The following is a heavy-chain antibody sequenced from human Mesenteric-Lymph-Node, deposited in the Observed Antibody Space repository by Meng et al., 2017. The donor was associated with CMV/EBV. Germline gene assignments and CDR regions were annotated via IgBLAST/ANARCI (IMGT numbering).Heavy chain of an antibody. J-gene: IGHJ4*02. D-gene: IGHD3-3*01. CDR3: ARDRFDFWSGLDY. Sequence: ASVKVSCKASGYTFIGYYIHWVRQAPGQGLEWMGWINPNSGDTNYAQKFQGRVTMTRDTSISTVNMELSTLKSDDTAVYYCARDRFDFWSGLDYWGQGTLVTVSS. CDR1: GYTFIGYY. CDR2: INPNSGDT. V-gene: IGHV1-2*02.